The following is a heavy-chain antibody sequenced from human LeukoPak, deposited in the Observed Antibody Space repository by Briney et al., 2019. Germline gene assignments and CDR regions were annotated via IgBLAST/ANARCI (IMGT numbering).Heavy chain of an antibody. CDR2: VFPGDSDT. J-gene: IGHJ4*02. D-gene: IGHD3-10*01. CDR3: ARPNLTSGTYYIDY. V-gene: IGHV5-51*01. CDR1: GYRFINYW. Sequence: GESLKISCQGSGYRFINYWIGWVRQMPGQGLEWMGIVFPGDSDTRYSPSFQGQVTISVDKSISTAYLQWSSLKASDTAMYYCARPNLTSGTYYIDYWGQGTLVTVSS.